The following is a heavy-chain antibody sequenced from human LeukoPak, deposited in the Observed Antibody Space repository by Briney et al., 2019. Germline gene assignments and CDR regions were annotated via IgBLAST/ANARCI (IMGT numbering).Heavy chain of an antibody. CDR1: GGSISSYY. V-gene: IGHV4-4*07. J-gene: IGHJ3*02. CDR2: IYTSGST. D-gene: IGHD1-26*01. CDR3: ARDQKWELLRRASDI. Sequence: SETLSLTCTVSGGSISSYYWSWIRQPAGKGLEWIGRIYTSGSTNYNPSLKSRVTMSVDTSKNQFSLKLSSVTAADTAVYYCARDQKWELLRRASDIWGQGTMVTVSS.